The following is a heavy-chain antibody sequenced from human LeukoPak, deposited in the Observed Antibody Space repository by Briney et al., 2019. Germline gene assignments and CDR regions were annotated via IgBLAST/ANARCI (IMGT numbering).Heavy chain of an antibody. D-gene: IGHD5-24*01. Sequence: GASVKVSCKASGYTFTSYGISWVRQAPGQGLEWMGWISAYNGNTNYAQKLQGRVTMTTDTSTSTAYMELRSLRSDDTAVYYCARSESRRDGYNYEEPGWFDPWGQGTLVTVSS. J-gene: IGHJ5*02. CDR1: GYTFTSYG. CDR2: ISAYNGNT. CDR3: ARSESRRDGYNYEEPGWFDP. V-gene: IGHV1-18*01.